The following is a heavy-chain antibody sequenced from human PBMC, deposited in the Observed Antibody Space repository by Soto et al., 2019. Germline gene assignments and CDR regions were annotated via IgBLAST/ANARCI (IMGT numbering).Heavy chain of an antibody. D-gene: IGHD1-26*01. V-gene: IGHV3-64D*06. CDR1: GFNLKDYG. J-gene: IGHJ4*02. CDR2: STYVGGTP. Sequence: EVDLVESGGGLVQPGGSLRLSCSASGFNLKDYGMHWVRQAPGKGLEQVAASTYVGGTPYYVESVKGRFTVSRDNSMNTLYLQMGSLRPEDTAIYFCVKDYSHGRGPDYWGQGTLVTVSS. CDR3: VKDYSHGRGPDY.